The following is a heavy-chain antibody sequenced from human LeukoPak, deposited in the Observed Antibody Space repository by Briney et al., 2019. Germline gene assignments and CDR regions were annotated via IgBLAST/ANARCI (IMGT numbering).Heavy chain of an antibody. V-gene: IGHV3-23*01. CDR2: ISAGGGST. D-gene: IGHD3-3*01. CDR3: AKDLGDYEFWSGYYEGGFDP. Sequence: GGSLRLSCAASGFIFSNYVMSWVRQAPGKGLEWVSTISAGGGSTNYADSVKGRFTISRDNSRNTLYLQMNSLRAEDTAVYYCAKDLGDYEFWSGYYEGGFDPWGQGTLVTVSS. CDR1: GFIFSNYV. J-gene: IGHJ5*02.